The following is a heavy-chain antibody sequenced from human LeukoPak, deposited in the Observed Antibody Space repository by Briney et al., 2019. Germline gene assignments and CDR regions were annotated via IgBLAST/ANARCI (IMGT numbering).Heavy chain of an antibody. CDR1: GGSIISSSYY. J-gene: IGHJ4*02. CDR3: AREVESWFGDLLSYFDS. V-gene: IGHV4-39*07. Sequence: PSETLCLTCTVSGGSIISSSYYWGWIRQPPGKGLEWIGTIYHRGNTYYNPSLMSRVTISLDTSKNQFSLRLTSVTAADTALYYCAREVESWFGDLLSYFDSWGQGTQVTVSS. D-gene: IGHD3-10*01. CDR2: IYHRGNT.